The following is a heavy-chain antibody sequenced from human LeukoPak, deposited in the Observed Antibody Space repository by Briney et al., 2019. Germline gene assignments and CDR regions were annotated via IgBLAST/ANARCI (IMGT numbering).Heavy chain of an antibody. CDR1: GDSITNSNFY. CDR2: IFHSGST. D-gene: IGHD3-9*01. Sequence: SETLSLTCTVSGDSITNSNFYWSWIRQSPGKGLEWIGSIFHSGSTNYNPSLKSRVTISVDTSKNQFYLRVRSVTAAETALYYCAGRGIVTGYFDFWGRGTLVTVSS. V-gene: IGHV4-39*01. CDR3: AGRGIVTGYFDF. J-gene: IGHJ4*02.